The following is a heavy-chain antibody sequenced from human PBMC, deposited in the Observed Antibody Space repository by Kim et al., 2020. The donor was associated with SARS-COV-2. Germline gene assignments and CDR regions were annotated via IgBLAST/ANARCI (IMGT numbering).Heavy chain of an antibody. V-gene: IGHV4-39*07. Sequence: SETLSLSCSVSGGSVSSSSYYWVWIRQPPGKGLEWIGSIYYSGSTYYNPSLKSRVTMSVDASKNQFSLRLRSVTAADTAMYYCARDDGSGSFYNPSGYFDLWGRGTLVTFSS. J-gene: IGHJ2*01. CDR2: IYYSGST. D-gene: IGHD3-10*01. CDR3: ARDDGSGSFYNPSGYFDL. CDR1: GGSVSSSSYY.